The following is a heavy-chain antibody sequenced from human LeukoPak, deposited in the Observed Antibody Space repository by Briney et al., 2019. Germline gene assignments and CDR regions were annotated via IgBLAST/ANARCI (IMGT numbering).Heavy chain of an antibody. CDR1: GGTFSSYA. Sequence: ASVKVSCKASGGTFSSYAISWVRQAPGQGLEWMGGIIPIFGTANYAQKFQGRVTITADESTSTAYMELSSLRSEDTAVYYCARGREKGIIITMIVVVISTEYFQHWGQGTLVTVSS. D-gene: IGHD3-22*01. CDR3: ARGREKGIIITMIVVVISTEYFQH. V-gene: IGHV1-69*01. CDR2: IIPIFGTA. J-gene: IGHJ1*01.